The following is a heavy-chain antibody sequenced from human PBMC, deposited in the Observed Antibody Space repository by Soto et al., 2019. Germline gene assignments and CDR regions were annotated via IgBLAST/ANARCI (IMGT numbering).Heavy chain of an antibody. CDR2: INHSGST. V-gene: IGHV4-34*01. CDR3: ARGRHWLDY. Sequence: SETLSLTCAVYGGSFSGYYWSWIRQPPGKGLEWIGEINHSGSTNYNPSLKSRVTISVDTPKNQFSLKLSSVTAADTAVYYCARGRHWLDYWGPGFLVTVSS. J-gene: IGHJ4*02. CDR1: GGSFSGYY. D-gene: IGHD6-19*01.